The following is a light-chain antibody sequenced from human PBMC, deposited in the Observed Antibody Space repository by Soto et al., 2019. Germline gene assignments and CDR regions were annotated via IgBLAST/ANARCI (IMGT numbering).Light chain of an antibody. CDR3: QQYGSSPRT. Sequence: EIVLTQSPGTLSLSPGERATLSCRASQNVRGYLAWYQQKPGQAPRLLIYQTSIRAAGIPARFSASGTGTDFTLTISRLEPEDFAVYYCQQYGSSPRTFGQGTKVDIK. V-gene: IGKV3-20*01. CDR1: QNVRGY. J-gene: IGKJ1*01. CDR2: QTS.